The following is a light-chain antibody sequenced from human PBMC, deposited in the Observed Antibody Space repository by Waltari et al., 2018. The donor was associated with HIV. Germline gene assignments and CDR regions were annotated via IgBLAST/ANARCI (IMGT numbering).Light chain of an antibody. CDR2: RNN. CDR3: AAWDASLSAVV. J-gene: IGLJ2*01. CDR1: SSN. Sequence: QSVLTQPPSASGTPGQRVTISCSGSSSNVHWYQKFPGTAPKLLIYRNNQRPSGVPDRFSGSKSGTSASLAISGLRSEDEADYYCAAWDASLSAVVFGGGTKLTVL. V-gene: IGLV1-47*01.